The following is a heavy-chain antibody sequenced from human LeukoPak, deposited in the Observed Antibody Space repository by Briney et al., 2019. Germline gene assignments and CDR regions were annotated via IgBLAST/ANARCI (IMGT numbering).Heavy chain of an antibody. Sequence: GGSLRLSCAASGFTVSNNYMSWVRQAPGQGLEWVSIIYDGGRTYYSDSVRGRFTISMDNSKNMLYLQMSSLRPEDTAVYYCASGPGISWLQYWGQGTLVTVSS. D-gene: IGHD1-14*01. CDR1: GFTVSNNY. CDR2: IYDGGRT. V-gene: IGHV3-53*01. CDR3: ASGPGISWLQY. J-gene: IGHJ4*02.